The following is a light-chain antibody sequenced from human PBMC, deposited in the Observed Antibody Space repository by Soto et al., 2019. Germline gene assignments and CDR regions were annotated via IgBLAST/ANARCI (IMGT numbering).Light chain of an antibody. J-gene: IGKJ3*01. Sequence: EVVMTQSPATLSVSPGERATLSCRASQNVHSNIAWYQQKPGQAPSLLISYASTRATGIPARFSGSGSGTEFTPTISSLQAEDLGFYYGQHYSNCPPTFGPGPKGEIK. CDR2: YAS. CDR3: QHYSNCPPT. CDR1: QNVHSN. V-gene: IGKV3-15*01.